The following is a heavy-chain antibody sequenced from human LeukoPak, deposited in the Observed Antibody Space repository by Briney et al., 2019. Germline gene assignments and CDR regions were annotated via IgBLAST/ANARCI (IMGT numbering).Heavy chain of an antibody. CDR3: ARAAYYDFWSGYYTREHFDY. CDR2: IYYSGST. CDR1: GGSISSSSYY. V-gene: IGHV4-39*07. Sequence: PSETLSLTCTVSGGSISSSSYYWGWIRQPPGKGLEWIGSIYYSGSTYYNPSLKSRVTISVDTSKNQFSLKLSSVTAADTAVYYCARAAYYDFWSGYYTREHFDYWGQGTLVTVSS. J-gene: IGHJ4*01. D-gene: IGHD3-3*01.